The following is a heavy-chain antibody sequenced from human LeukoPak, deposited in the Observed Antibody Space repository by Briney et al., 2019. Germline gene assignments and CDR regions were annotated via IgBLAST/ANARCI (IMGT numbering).Heavy chain of an antibody. CDR3: ASGGVVVPAATRRKYYYYYGMDV. D-gene: IGHD2-2*01. CDR2: INPNSGGT. Sequence: ASVKVSCKASGYTFTGYYMHWERQAPGQGLEWMGRINPNSGGTNYAQKFQGRVTMTRDTSISTAYMELSRLRSDDTAVYYCASGGVVVPAATRRKYYYYYGMDVWGQGTTVTVSS. V-gene: IGHV1-2*06. CDR1: GYTFTGYY. J-gene: IGHJ6*02.